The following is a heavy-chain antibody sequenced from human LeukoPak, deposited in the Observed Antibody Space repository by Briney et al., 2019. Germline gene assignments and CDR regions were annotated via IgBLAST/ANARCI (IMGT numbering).Heavy chain of an antibody. CDR1: GYTFSSYG. V-gene: IGHV1-18*01. J-gene: IGHJ4*02. D-gene: IGHD3-10*01. CDR3: ARGPLDYGSGSYIDY. Sequence: ASVKLSCTASGYTFSSYGISWVRQAPGQGLEWMEWISAYNGNTNYAQKLQGRVTMTTDTSTSTAYMELKSLRSDDTAVYYCARGPLDYGSGSYIDYWGQGTLVTVSS. CDR2: ISAYNGNT.